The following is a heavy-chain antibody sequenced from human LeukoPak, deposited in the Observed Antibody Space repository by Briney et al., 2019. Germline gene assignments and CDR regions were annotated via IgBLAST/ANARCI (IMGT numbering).Heavy chain of an antibody. V-gene: IGHV4-38-2*02. CDR1: SYSISSDYY. CDR2: IFHRGTT. CDR3: ARGERIAAEFDS. Sequence: PSETLSLTCTVSSYSISSDYYWGWIRQPPGKGLEWIGSIFHRGTTYYNPSLKSRVTISVDTSKNQFSLKLSSVTAADTAVYYCARGERIAAEFDSWGQGTLVTVSS. D-gene: IGHD6-13*01. J-gene: IGHJ4*02.